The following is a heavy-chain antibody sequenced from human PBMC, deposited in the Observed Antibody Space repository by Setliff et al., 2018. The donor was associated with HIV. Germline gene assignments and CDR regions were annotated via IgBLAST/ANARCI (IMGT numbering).Heavy chain of an antibody. J-gene: IGHJ5*02. CDR2: IYYNGNA. CDR1: GGSMRSSGYS. D-gene: IGHD3-22*01. Sequence: SETLSLTCAVSGGSMRSSGYSWTWIRQAPGKGLEWVGYIYYNGNAYYNPSLKSRVTISIDTSKNQFSLKLNSVTAADTAVYYCGSRVYYYDESRILREEGFVPWGQGTLVTVSS. CDR3: GSRVYYYDESRILREEGFVP. V-gene: IGHV4-30-2*03.